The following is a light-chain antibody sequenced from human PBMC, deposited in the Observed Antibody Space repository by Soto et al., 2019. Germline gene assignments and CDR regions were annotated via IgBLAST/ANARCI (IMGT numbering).Light chain of an antibody. CDR2: GAS. J-gene: IGKJ2*01. Sequence: EIVMTQSPATLSVSPGERATLSCRASQSVSSNLAWYQQKPGXXXRLLIYGASTRATGIPARFSGSGSGTEFTLTISSLQSEDFAVYYCQQYNNWPPFMYTFGQGTKLEIK. CDR1: QSVSSN. CDR3: QQYNNWPPFMYT. V-gene: IGKV3-15*01.